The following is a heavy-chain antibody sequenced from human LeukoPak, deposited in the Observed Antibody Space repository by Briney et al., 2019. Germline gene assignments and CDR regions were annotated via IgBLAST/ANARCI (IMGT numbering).Heavy chain of an antibody. D-gene: IGHD1-14*01. CDR3: AKDGSNPDY. CDR1: GGSFSGYY. Sequence: ETLSLTCAVYGGSFSGYYWSWIRQPPGKGLEWVSAISGSGGSTYYADSVKGRFTISRDNSKNTLYLQMNSLRAEDTAVYYCAKDGSNPDYWGQGTLVTVSS. V-gene: IGHV3-23*01. CDR2: ISGSGGST. J-gene: IGHJ4*02.